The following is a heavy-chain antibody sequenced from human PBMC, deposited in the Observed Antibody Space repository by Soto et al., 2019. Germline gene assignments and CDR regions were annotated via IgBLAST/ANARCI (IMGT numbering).Heavy chain of an antibody. J-gene: IGHJ5*02. V-gene: IGHV1-18*01. CDR2: ISAYNGNT. CDR3: ARDRPYSSPWWFDP. D-gene: IGHD6-13*01. Sequence: GASVKVSCKASGYTFTSYGISWVRQAPGQGLEWMGWISAYNGNTNYAQKLQGRVTMTTDTSTSTAYMELRSLRSDDTAVYYCARDRPYSSPWWFDPWGQGTLVTVSS. CDR1: GYTFTSYG.